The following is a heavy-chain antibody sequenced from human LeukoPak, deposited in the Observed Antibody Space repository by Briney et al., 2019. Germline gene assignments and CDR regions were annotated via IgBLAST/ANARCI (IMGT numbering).Heavy chain of an antibody. D-gene: IGHD2/OR15-2a*01. CDR1: GFTFSRSR. Sequence: GGSLRLSCAASGFTFSRSRMSWVRLAPGKGPEWVANIKEDGSLKNYVDSVEGRFTVSRDNAKNTLYLQMNSLRLEDTAVYYCVRDWAPASMQAAPFDCWGQGTLVTVSS. J-gene: IGHJ4*02. V-gene: IGHV3-7*01. CDR3: VRDWAPASMQAAPFDC. CDR2: IKEDGSLK.